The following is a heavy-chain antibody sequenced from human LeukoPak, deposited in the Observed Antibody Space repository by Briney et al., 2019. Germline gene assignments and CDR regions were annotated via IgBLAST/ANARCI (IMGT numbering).Heavy chain of an antibody. CDR1: GGSISSGSYY. Sequence: SQTLSLTCTVSGGSISSGSYYWSWIRQPAGKGLEWIGRIYTSGSTNYNPSLKSRVTISVDTSKNQFSLKLSSVTAADTAVYYCARNRDLAAADYWGQGTLVTVSP. D-gene: IGHD6-13*01. V-gene: IGHV4-61*02. CDR3: ARNRDLAAADY. CDR2: IYTSGST. J-gene: IGHJ4*02.